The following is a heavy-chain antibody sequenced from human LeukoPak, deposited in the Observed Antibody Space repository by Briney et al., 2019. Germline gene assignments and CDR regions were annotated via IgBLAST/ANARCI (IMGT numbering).Heavy chain of an antibody. CDR3: AREGWENWFDP. CDR2: MSAYNGNT. D-gene: IGHD1-26*01. CDR1: GYTFTSYG. V-gene: IGHV1-18*01. J-gene: IGHJ5*02. Sequence: ASVKVSCKASGYTFTSYGISWVRQAPGQGLEWMGRMSAYNGNTNYAQKFQGRVTMTRDTSISTAYMELSRLRSDDTAVYYCAREGWENWFDPWGQGTLVTVSS.